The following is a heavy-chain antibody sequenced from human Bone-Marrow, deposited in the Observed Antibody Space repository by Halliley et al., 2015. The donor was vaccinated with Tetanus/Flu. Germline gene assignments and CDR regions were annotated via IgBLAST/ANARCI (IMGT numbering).Heavy chain of an antibody. V-gene: IGHV3-30*03. CDR2: VSYDGTNK. D-gene: IGHD1-26*01. CDR3: AASQWDYVGDFDS. J-gene: IGHJ4*02. Sequence: VALVSYDGTNKYYADFVKGRFAISRDNSNDTLYLQMNSLRTEDTAVYYCAASQWDYVGDFDSWGQGTLVTVSS.